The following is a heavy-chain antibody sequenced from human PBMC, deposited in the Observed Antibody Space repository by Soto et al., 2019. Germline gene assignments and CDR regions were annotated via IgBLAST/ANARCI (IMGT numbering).Heavy chain of an antibody. CDR2: IYNGERT. CDR3: AQTTGWPGFDY. D-gene: IGHD6-19*01. J-gene: IGHJ4*02. CDR1: GASIRNFY. V-gene: IGHV4-59*01. Sequence: QVHLQESGPGLVKPSETMSLTCTASGASIRNFYWNWVRQFPGKGLEWIGHIYNGERTNYNPSLKSRVTISVDTSKNQFSLKLSSVTVADMAVYYCAQTTGWPGFDYWGQGTLVAVSS.